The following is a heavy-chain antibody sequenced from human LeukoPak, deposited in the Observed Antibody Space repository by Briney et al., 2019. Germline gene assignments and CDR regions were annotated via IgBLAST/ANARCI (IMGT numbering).Heavy chain of an antibody. D-gene: IGHD3-22*01. V-gene: IGHV3-21*01. CDR2: VSSYSTYI. J-gene: IGHJ4*02. CDR1: GFSFSDYS. CDR3: ARDSFAGYDSSGYSSYDY. Sequence: GGSLRLSCAASGFSFSDYSMNWVRQAPGKGLEWVSFVSSYSTYIYYADSLKGRFTISRDNAKNSLYLQMNSLRAEDTAVYYCARDSFAGYDSSGYSSYDYWGQGTLVTVSS.